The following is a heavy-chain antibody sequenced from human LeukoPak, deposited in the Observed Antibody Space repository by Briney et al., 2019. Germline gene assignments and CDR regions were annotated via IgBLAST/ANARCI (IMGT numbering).Heavy chain of an antibody. J-gene: IGHJ4*02. CDR1: GLTFSTNY. CDR3: ARAGLDSSGQHPHDY. Sequence: GGSLRLPCAASGLTFSTNYMSWVRQAPGKGLEWVSVIYSGGNTAYADSVKGRFTISRDNSKNTLSLQMNSLRVEDTAVYYCARAGLDSSGQHPHDYWGQGTLVTVSS. V-gene: IGHV3-66*02. CDR2: IYSGGNT. D-gene: IGHD3-22*01.